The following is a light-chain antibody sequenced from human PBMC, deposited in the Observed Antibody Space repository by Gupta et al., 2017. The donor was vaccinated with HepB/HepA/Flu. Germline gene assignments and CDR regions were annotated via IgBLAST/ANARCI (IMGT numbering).Light chain of an antibody. CDR1: QTVSDTN. J-gene: IGKJ2*01. CDR2: GIS. V-gene: IGKV3-20*01. CDR3: QHYSGSSLYT. Sequence: VLTQSTGTLSLSPGERATLSCRASQTVSDTNLAWYQHKPGQAPRLLIYGISYRATGISDRFSGGGSGTDFTLTITRLEPEDSAVYYCQHYSGSSLYTFGQGSKVEVK.